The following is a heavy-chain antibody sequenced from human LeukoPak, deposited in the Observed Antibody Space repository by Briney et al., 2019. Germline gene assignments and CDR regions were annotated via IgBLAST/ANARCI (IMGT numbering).Heavy chain of an antibody. CDR2: INPNSGGT. J-gene: IGHJ4*02. D-gene: IGHD3-9*01. V-gene: IGHV1-2*02. Sequence: ASVKVSCKASGYTFTGYYMHWVRQAPGQGLEWMGWINPNSGGTNYARKFQGRVTMTRDTSISTAYMELSRLRSGDTAVYYCARDLHYDILTGYIYWGQGTLVTVSS. CDR1: GYTFTGYY. CDR3: ARDLHYDILTGYIY.